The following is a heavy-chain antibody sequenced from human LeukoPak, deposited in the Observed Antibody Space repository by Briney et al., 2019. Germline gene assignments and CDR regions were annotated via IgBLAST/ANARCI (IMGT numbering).Heavy chain of an antibody. CDR2: INHSGST. Sequence: PSETLSLTCAVYGGSFSGYSWSWIRQPPGKGLGWIGEINHSGSTNYNPSLRSRVTLSLDTSKNQFSLKLSSVTAADTAVYYCASRGAEMATFHFWGQGTLVTVSS. V-gene: IGHV4-34*01. CDR3: ASRGAEMATFHF. J-gene: IGHJ4*02. CDR1: GGSFSGYS. D-gene: IGHD5-24*01.